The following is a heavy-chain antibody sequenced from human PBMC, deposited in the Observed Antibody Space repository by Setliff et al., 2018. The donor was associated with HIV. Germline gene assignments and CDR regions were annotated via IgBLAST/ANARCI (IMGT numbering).Heavy chain of an antibody. D-gene: IGHD1-1*01. V-gene: IGHV4-30-4*08. Sequence: KPSETLSLTCTVSGASMSSGDYYWSWIRQPPGKGLEWIGYIYYSGNSYYNPSLKSRVTLSVDTSKNQFSLKVNSVTAADTAVYYCVRAPPGIQLLASTNGPYYFDYWGHGTLVTVSS. CDR2: IYYSGNS. CDR3: VRAPPGIQLLASTNGPYYFDY. CDR1: GASMSSGDYY. J-gene: IGHJ4*01.